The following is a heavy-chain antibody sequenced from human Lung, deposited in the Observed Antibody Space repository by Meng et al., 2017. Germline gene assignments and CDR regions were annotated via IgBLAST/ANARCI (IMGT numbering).Heavy chain of an antibody. Sequence: VPAKPCGSGLLKPCETLACTCCVCGGSFIDYHRSWIRQPPGKGLEWIGEINHSGSTNYNPSLESRATISVDTSQNNLSLKLSYVTAADSAVYYCARGPTTMAHDFDYWGQGTLVTVSS. CDR2: INHSGST. D-gene: IGHD4-11*01. CDR3: ARGPTTMAHDFDY. J-gene: IGHJ4*02. V-gene: IGHV4-34*01. CDR1: GGSFIDYH.